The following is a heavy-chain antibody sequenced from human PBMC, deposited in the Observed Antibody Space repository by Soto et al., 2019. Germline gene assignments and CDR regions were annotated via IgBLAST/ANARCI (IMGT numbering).Heavy chain of an antibody. V-gene: IGHV3-7*05. D-gene: IGHD3-22*01. CDR3: ARSNTYYYDKGAFDI. Sequence: GGSLRLSCAASGFTFSSYWMSWVRQAPGKGLEWVANIKQDGSEKYYVGSVKGRFTISRDNAKNSLYLQMNSLRAEDTAVYYCARSNTYYYDKGAFDIWGQGTMVTVSS. CDR1: GFTFSSYW. J-gene: IGHJ3*02. CDR2: IKQDGSEK.